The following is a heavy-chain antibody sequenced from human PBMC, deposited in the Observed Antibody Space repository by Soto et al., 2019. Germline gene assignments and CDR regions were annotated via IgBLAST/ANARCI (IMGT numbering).Heavy chain of an antibody. Sequence: QVQLQESGPGLVKTSQTLSLTCTVSGGSISGGVYYWSWIRQPPGKGLEWIGYIFDSGSTYYNPSLTSRVTISVDTSKNQFSLRLSSVTAADTAVYYCAREIIPLTTDWYFDLWGRGTLVTVSS. V-gene: IGHV4-30-4*01. J-gene: IGHJ2*01. CDR1: GGSISGGVYY. CDR2: IFDSGST. CDR3: AREIIPLTTDWYFDL. D-gene: IGHD4-17*01.